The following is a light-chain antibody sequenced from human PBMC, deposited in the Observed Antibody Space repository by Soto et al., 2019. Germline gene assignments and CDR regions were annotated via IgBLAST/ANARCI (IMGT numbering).Light chain of an antibody. CDR2: GAS. CDR1: QSVSSN. V-gene: IGKV3-15*01. J-gene: IGKJ1*01. CDR3: QQYNNSPRT. Sequence: EILITQSPATLSVSPGERGTLSCRASQSVSSNLAWYQQTPGQAPRLLIYGASTRDTGIPARFSGSGSGTEFTLTISRLQSEDFAVYYCQQYNNSPRTFGQGTKVDIK.